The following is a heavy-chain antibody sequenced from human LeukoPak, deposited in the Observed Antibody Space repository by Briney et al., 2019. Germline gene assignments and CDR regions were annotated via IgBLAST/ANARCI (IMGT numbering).Heavy chain of an antibody. CDR1: GFTFSSYG. CDR3: AKDGGHSSGPTFDY. V-gene: IGHV3-30*18. Sequence: GGSLRLSCAASGFTFSSYGMHWVRQAPGKGLEWVAVISYDGSNKYYADSVKGRFTTSRDNSKNTLYLQMNSLRAEDTAVYYCAKDGGHSSGPTFDYWGQGTLVAVSS. D-gene: IGHD3-22*01. CDR2: ISYDGSNK. J-gene: IGHJ4*02.